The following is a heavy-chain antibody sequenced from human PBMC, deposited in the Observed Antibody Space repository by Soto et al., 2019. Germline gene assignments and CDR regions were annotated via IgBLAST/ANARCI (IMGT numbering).Heavy chain of an antibody. CDR2: IYHSGST. V-gene: IGHV4-30-2*01. J-gene: IGHJ4*02. CDR3: ARGEVRLSYFDY. D-gene: IGHD3-16*02. CDR1: GGYISSGGYS. Sequence: SETLSLTCAVSGGYISSGGYSSSWMRQPPGKGPEGIGYIYHSGSTYYNPSLKSRVTISVDRSKNQFSLKLSSVTAADTAVYYCARGEVRLSYFDYWGQGTLVTVSS.